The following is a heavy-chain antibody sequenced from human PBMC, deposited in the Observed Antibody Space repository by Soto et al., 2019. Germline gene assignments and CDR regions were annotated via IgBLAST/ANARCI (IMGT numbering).Heavy chain of an antibody. CDR1: GYTFTSYD. CDR3: ARKLDSSSWYWGGGAFDI. D-gene: IGHD6-13*01. Sequence: ASVKVSCKASGYTFTSYDMKWVRQATGQGLEWMGWMNPNSGNTGYAQKFQGRVTMTRNTSISTAHMELSSLRSEDTAVYYCARKLDSSSWYWGGGAFDIWGQGTMVTVSS. V-gene: IGHV1-8*01. J-gene: IGHJ3*02. CDR2: MNPNSGNT.